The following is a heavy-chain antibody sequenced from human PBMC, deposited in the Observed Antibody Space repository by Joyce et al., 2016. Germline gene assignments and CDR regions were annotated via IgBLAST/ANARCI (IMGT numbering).Heavy chain of an antibody. D-gene: IGHD2-8*01. CDR3: ARSSYTNGIFDY. Sequence: EVQLVESGGGLVKPGGSLRLSCAASGFTFSSYSMSWVRQAPEKGLEWVSSLSSSSSYIKYTDSVKGRFTISRDNAKNSLYLQMNSLRVEDTAVYYCARSSYTNGIFDYWGQGTLVTVSS. J-gene: IGHJ4*02. V-gene: IGHV3-21*01. CDR1: GFTFSSYS. CDR2: LSSSSSYI.